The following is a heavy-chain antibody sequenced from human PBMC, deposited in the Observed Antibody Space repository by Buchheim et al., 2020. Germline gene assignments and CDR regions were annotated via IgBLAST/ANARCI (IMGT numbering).Heavy chain of an antibody. V-gene: IGHV3-11*06. CDR2: ISSRSTYT. D-gene: IGHD2-15*01. CDR3: ARDRYCSDTACSPAYYYYGLDV. Sequence: QVQLVESGGDLVKPGGSLRLSCAASGFAFSDYYMSWIRQAPGKGLEWVSYISSRSTYTNYADSVKGRFTISRDSGKKSLYLQMNSLRAEDTAVYYCARDRYCSDTACSPAYYYYGLDVWGQGTT. CDR1: GFAFSDYY. J-gene: IGHJ6*02.